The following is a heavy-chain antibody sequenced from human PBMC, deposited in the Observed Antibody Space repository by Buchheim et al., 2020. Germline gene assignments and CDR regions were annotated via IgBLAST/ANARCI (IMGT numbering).Heavy chain of an antibody. Sequence: QVQLQESGPGLVKPSETLPLTCSVSGVSISSFYWSWIRQPPGKGLEWIGHIYDSGYTNYNPSLKSRVTISVDTSKSQFSLKLRSVTAADTAVYYCAREHTSVGFTYGYGMDVWGQGTT. D-gene: IGHD5-18*01. J-gene: IGHJ6*02. CDR2: IYDSGYT. V-gene: IGHV4-59*01. CDR1: GVSISSFY. CDR3: AREHTSVGFTYGYGMDV.